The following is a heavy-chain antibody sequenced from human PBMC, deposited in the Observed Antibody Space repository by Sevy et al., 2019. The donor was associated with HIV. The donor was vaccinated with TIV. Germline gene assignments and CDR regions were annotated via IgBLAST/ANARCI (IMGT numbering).Heavy chain of an antibody. D-gene: IGHD3-10*01. CDR1: GFTFSSYA. V-gene: IGHV3-23*01. Sequence: QLGGSLRLSCAASGFTFSSYAMSWVRQAPGKGLEWVSAISGSGGSTYYADSVKGRFTISRDNSKNTLYLQMNSLRAEDTAVYYCAKEGTTMVRGVIIKPDNWFDPWGQGTLVTVSS. J-gene: IGHJ5*02. CDR3: AKEGTTMVRGVIIKPDNWFDP. CDR2: ISGSGGST.